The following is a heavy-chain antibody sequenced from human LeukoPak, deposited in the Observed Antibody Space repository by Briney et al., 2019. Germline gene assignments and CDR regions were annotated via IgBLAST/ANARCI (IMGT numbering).Heavy chain of an antibody. CDR2: INHSGST. D-gene: IGHD3-16*02. J-gene: IGHJ4*02. CDR3: ASIYRYYFDY. CDR1: GGSFSGYY. Sequence: SETLSLTCAVYGGSFSGYYWSWIRQPPGKGLEWIGEINHSGSTNYNPSLKSRVTISVDTSKNQFSLKLSSVTAADTAVYYCASIYRYYFDYWGQGTLVTVSS. V-gene: IGHV4-34*01.